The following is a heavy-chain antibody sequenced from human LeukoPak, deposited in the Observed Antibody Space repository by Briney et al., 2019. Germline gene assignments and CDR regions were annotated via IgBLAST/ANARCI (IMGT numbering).Heavy chain of an antibody. V-gene: IGHV4-30-4*01. CDR1: GGSISGTDYY. CDR2: IHHSGTT. J-gene: IGHJ4*02. CDR3: AGRGYAMAY. D-gene: IGHD5-12*01. Sequence: PSQTLSLTCSVSGGSISGTDYYWSWIRQPPEKGLEWIGYIHHSGTTSYNPSLKSRITISVDPSMNQFSLKLTSMTAADTAVYYCAGRGYAMAYWGQGTLVTVSS.